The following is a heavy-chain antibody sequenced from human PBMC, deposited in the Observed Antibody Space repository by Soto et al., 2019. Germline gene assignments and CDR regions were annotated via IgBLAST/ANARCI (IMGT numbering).Heavy chain of an antibody. CDR1: GFTFSSYA. V-gene: IGHV3-30*04. CDR3: ARGYSDSSRRGSFDY. CDR2: ISYDGSNK. D-gene: IGHD3-22*01. J-gene: IGHJ4*02. Sequence: GGSLRLSCAASGFTFSSYAMHWVRQAPGKGLEWVAVISYDGSNKYYADSVKGRFTISRDNSKNTLYLQMNSLRAEDTAVYYCARGYSDSSRRGSFDYWGQGTLVTVSS.